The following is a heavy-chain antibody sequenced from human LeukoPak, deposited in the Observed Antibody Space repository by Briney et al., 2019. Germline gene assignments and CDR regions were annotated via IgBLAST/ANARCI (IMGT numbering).Heavy chain of an antibody. J-gene: IGHJ4*02. CDR3: ASRFRGYSYGPY. D-gene: IGHD5-18*01. CDR1: GFTFSSYG. Sequence: GGSLRLSCAASGFTFSSYGTHWVRQAPGKGLEWVAVISYDGSNKYYADSVKGRFTISRDNSKNTLYLQMNSLRAEDTAVYYCASRFRGYSYGPYWGQGTLVTVSS. CDR2: ISYDGSNK. V-gene: IGHV3-30*03.